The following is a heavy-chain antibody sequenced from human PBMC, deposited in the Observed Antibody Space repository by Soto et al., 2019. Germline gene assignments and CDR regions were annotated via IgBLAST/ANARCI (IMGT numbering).Heavy chain of an antibody. Sequence: EVQLVESGGGLVQPGGSLRLSCAASGFTFSSYEMNWVRQAPGKGLAGVSYISSSGSTIYYADSVKGRFTISRDNAKNSRYLQMNSLRAEDTAVYDCSRSTIPYGMDVWFQGTTVTVS. V-gene: IGHV3-48*03. CDR2: ISSSGSTI. CDR1: GFTFSSYE. CDR3: SRSTIPYGMDV. D-gene: IGHD3-3*01. J-gene: IGHJ6*02.